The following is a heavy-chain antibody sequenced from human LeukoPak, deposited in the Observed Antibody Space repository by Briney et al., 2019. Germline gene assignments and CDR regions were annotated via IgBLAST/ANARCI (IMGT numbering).Heavy chain of an antibody. J-gene: IGHJ4*02. CDR2: INSSGG. CDR1: GYTFTCYY. Sequence: ASVKVSCKASGYTFTCYYMHWVRRAPGQGLEWLGIINSSGGYYAQKFQGRVTMTRDTSTNIVYMELSSLRSEDTAVYYCARTVPALYYFDYWGQGTLVTVSS. V-gene: IGHV1-46*01. D-gene: IGHD4-17*01. CDR3: ARTVPALYYFDY.